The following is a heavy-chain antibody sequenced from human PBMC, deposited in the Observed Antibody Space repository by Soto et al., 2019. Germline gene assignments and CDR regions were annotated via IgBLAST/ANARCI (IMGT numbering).Heavy chain of an antibody. D-gene: IGHD3-16*01. V-gene: IGHV3-66*01. J-gene: IGHJ4*02. CDR3: ARDIGLLGTFDY. Sequence: EVRLVESGGGLVQPGGSLRLSCAASGFTVSTTYMHWVRQAPGKGLEWVSLIYSGGSTNYADSVKGRSSISRDTSKNTLHLQMNSLRAEDTAVYYCARDIGLLGTFDYWGQGTLVTVSS. CDR1: GFTVSTTY. CDR2: IYSGGST.